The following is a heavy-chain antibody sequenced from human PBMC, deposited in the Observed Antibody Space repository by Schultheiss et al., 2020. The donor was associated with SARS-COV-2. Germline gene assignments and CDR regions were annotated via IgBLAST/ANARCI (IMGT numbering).Heavy chain of an antibody. J-gene: IGHJ4*02. CDR1: GGSISNNY. D-gene: IGHD3-9*01. V-gene: IGHV4-34*01. Sequence: SETLSLICTVSGGSISNNYWTWIRQSPGKGLEWIGEINHSGSTNYNPSLKSRVTISVDTSKNQFSLKLSSVTAADTAVYYCARLIVYGILTGYYFFDYWGQGTLVTVSS. CDR3: ARLIVYGILTGYYFFDY. CDR2: INHSGST.